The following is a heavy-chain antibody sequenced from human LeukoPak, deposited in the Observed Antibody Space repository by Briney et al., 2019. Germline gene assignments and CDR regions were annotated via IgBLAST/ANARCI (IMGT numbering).Heavy chain of an antibody. J-gene: IGHJ4*02. CDR2: INHSGST. CDR3: ARRDTAQTRLFDY. D-gene: IGHD5-18*01. V-gene: IGHV4-34*01. Sequence: SETLSLTCAVYGGSFSGYYWSWIRQPPGKGLEWIGEINHSGSTNYNLSLKSRVTISVDTSKNQFSLKLSSVTAADTAVYYCARRDTAQTRLFDYWGQGTLVTVSS. CDR1: GGSFSGYY.